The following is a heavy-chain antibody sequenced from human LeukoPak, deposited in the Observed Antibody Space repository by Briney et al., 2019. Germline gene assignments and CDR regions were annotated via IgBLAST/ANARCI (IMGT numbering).Heavy chain of an antibody. CDR1: GGTFSSYT. Sequence: SVKVSCKASGGTFSSYTISWVRQAPGQGLEWMGRIIPIIGIANYAQKFQGRVTITADKSTSTAYMELSSLRSEDTAVYCCARPTTVTLEGAFDIWGQGTMVTVSS. V-gene: IGHV1-69*02. CDR3: ARPTTVTLEGAFDI. D-gene: IGHD4-17*01. CDR2: IIPIIGIA. J-gene: IGHJ3*02.